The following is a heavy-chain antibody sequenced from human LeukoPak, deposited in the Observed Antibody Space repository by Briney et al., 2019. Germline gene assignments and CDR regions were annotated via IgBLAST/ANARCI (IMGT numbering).Heavy chain of an antibody. J-gene: IGHJ4*02. D-gene: IGHD5-24*01. CDR1: GGSISSYY. Sequence: SETLSLTCTVSGGSISSYYWSWIRQPPGKGLEWIGYIYYSGSTNYNPSLKSRVTISVDTSKNQFSLKLSSVTAADTAVYYCARGRDGYNFVWGQGTLVTVSS. CDR3: ARGRDGYNFV. CDR2: IYYSGST. V-gene: IGHV4-59*01.